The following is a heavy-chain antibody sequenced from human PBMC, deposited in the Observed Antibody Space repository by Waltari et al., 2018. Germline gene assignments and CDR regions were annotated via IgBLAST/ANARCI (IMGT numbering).Heavy chain of an antibody. CDR2: INHSGST. CDR3: TIFGVVTPDAFDI. CDR1: GFIFDHYW. J-gene: IGHJ3*02. D-gene: IGHD3-3*01. V-gene: IGHV4-4*02. Sequence: VHLVASGGGSVQPGGSLRLYCAASGFIFDHYWMHWVRQAPGRGLGWIGEINHSGSTNYNPSLKSRVTISVDTSKNQFSLKLSSVTAADTAVYYCTIFGVVTPDAFDIWGQGTMVTVSS.